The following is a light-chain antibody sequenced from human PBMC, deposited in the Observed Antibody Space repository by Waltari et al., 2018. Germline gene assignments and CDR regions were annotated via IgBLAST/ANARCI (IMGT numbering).Light chain of an antibody. CDR1: QNIHTY. J-gene: IGKJ3*01. V-gene: IGKV1-39*01. CDR3: QQSYGSPPT. CDR2: AAS. Sequence: DIQLTQSPSSLSASVGDRVSITCRASQNIHTYLNWYQQIPGKAPRLLISAASNLQSGGPSRFSGSGSGTDFTLTVTSLHPEDFAAYYCQQSYGSPPTFGPGTKIHIK.